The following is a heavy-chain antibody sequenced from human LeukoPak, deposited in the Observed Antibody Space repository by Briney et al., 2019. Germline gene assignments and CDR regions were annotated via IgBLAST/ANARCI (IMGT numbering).Heavy chain of an antibody. CDR3: ASSETTGTTDFDY. CDR1: GYSISSGYY. D-gene: IGHD1-1*01. J-gene: IGHJ4*02. CDR2: IYYSGST. V-gene: IGHV4-38-2*02. Sequence: SETLSLTCTVSGYSISSGYYWGWIRQPPGKGLEWIGSIYYSGSTYYNTSLKSRVTISVDTSKNQFSLKLSSVTAADTAVYYCASSETTGTTDFDYWGQGTLVTVSS.